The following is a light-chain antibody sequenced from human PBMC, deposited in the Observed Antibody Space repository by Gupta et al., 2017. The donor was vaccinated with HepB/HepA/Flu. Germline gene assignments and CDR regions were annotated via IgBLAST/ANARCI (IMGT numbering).Light chain of an antibody. J-gene: IGKJ2*04. V-gene: IGKV3-20*01. Sequence: EIVLTQSPGTLSLSAGERATLSCKASQSVSSSYLAWYQQKPGQAPRLLIYGASNRATGIPDRFSGSGSGTYFILTISRLEPEDFAVYYCQQYDTSPRSFGQGTKLEI. CDR1: QSVSSSY. CDR2: GAS. CDR3: QQYDTSPRS.